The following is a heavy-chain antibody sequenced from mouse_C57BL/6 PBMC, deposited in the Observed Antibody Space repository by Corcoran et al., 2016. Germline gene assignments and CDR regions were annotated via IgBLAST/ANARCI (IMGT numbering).Heavy chain of an antibody. CDR1: GYSFTSYY. V-gene: IGHV1-66*01. CDR3: ARDDYDGYAMDY. D-gene: IGHD2-4*01. Sequence: QVQLQQSGPELVKPGASVKISCKASGYSFTSYYIHWVKLRPGQGLEWIGWIYPGSGNTKYNEKFKGKATLTADTSSSTAYMQLSSLTSEDSAVYYCARDDYDGYAMDYWGQGTSVTVSS. CDR2: IYPGSGNT. J-gene: IGHJ4*01.